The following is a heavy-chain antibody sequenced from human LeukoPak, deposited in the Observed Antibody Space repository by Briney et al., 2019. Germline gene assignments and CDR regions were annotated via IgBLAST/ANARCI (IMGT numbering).Heavy chain of an antibody. CDR3: ATTGYSSSWTDY. D-gene: IGHD6-13*01. Sequence: GGSLRLSCAASGFTVSSNYMSWVRQAPGKGLEWVSVIYSGGSTYYADSVKGRFTISRDNSKNTLYLQMNSLRAEDTAVYYCATTGYSSSWTDYWGQGTLVTVSS. CDR2: IYSGGST. CDR1: GFTVSSNY. J-gene: IGHJ4*02. V-gene: IGHV3-53*01.